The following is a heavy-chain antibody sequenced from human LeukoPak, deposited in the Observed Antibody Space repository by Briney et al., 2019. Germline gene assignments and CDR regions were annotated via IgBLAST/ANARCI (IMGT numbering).Heavy chain of an antibody. D-gene: IGHD4-23*01. CDR2: INAYNGNT. Sequence: ASVKVSCKASGYTFTSYGISWVRQAPGQGLEWMGWINAYNGNTNYAQKLQGRVTMTTDTSTSTAYMELRSLRSDDTAVYYCAREVTPNRKYYYGMDVWGQGTTVTVSS. V-gene: IGHV1-18*01. CDR3: AREVTPNRKYYYGMDV. J-gene: IGHJ6*02. CDR1: GYTFTSYG.